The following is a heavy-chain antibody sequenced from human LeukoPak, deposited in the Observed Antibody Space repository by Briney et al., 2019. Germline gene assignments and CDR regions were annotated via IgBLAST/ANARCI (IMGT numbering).Heavy chain of an antibody. Sequence: GGSLRLSCAASGFTFSSYAMHWVRQAPGKGLERVAVISHDGSNKYYADSVKGRFTISRDNSKNTLYLEVISLTAEDTAVYYCAKDDAWLRFGEWSQGTLVTVSS. CDR2: ISHDGSNK. D-gene: IGHD3-10*01. J-gene: IGHJ4*02. CDR1: GFTFSSYA. V-gene: IGHV3-30*04. CDR3: AKDDAWLRFGE.